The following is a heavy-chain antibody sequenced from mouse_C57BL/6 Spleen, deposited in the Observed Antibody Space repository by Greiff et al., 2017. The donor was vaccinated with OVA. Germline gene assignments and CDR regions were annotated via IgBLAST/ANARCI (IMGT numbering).Heavy chain of an antibody. J-gene: IGHJ1*03. CDR2: ISSGSSTI. Sequence: EVKLMESGGGLVKPGGSLKLSCAASGFTFSDYGMHWVRQAPEKGLEWVAYISSGSSTIYYADTVKGRFTISRDNAKNTLFLQMTSLRSEDTDMYDCARKGNYYGSSWYFDVWGTGTTVTVSS. CDR3: ARKGNYYGSSWYFDV. D-gene: IGHD1-1*01. V-gene: IGHV5-17*01. CDR1: GFTFSDYG.